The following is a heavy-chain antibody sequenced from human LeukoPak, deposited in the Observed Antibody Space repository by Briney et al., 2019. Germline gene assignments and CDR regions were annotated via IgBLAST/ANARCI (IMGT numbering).Heavy chain of an antibody. CDR3: ARGIDYYGSGSSNFGY. Sequence: GASVKVSCKASGYTFTSYGISWVRQAPGQGLEWMGWISAYNGNTNYAQKLQGGVTMTTDTSTSTAYMELRSLRSDDTAVYYCARGIDYYGSGSSNFGYWGQGTLVTVSS. CDR1: GYTFTSYG. CDR2: ISAYNGNT. D-gene: IGHD3-10*01. J-gene: IGHJ4*02. V-gene: IGHV1-18*01.